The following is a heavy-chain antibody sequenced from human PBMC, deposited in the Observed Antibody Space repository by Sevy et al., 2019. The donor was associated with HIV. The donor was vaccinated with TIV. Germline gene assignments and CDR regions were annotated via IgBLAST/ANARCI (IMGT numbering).Heavy chain of an antibody. CDR1: GGSISSYY. CDR3: ARDGRYSYGSYYYYGMDV. J-gene: IGHJ6*02. V-gene: IGHV4-4*07. CDR2: IYTSGST. D-gene: IGHD5-18*01. Sequence: SETLSLTCTVSGGSISSYYWSWIRQSAGKGLEWIGRIYTSGSTNYNPSLKSRVTMSVDTSKNQFSLKLSSVTAADTAVYYCARDGRYSYGSYYYYGMDVWGQGTTVTVSS.